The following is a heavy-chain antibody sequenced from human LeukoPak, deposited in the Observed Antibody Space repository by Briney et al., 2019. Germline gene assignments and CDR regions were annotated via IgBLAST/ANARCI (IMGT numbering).Heavy chain of an antibody. Sequence: GGSLRLSCAASGFTFSSYGMHWVRRAPGKGLEWVAVIWYDGSNRYYADSVKGRFTISRDNSKNTLYLQMNSLRAEDTAVYYCASPAYDSSGYFDYWGQGTLVTVSS. CDR2: IWYDGSNR. D-gene: IGHD3-22*01. CDR1: GFTFSSYG. V-gene: IGHV3-33*01. J-gene: IGHJ4*02. CDR3: ASPAYDSSGYFDY.